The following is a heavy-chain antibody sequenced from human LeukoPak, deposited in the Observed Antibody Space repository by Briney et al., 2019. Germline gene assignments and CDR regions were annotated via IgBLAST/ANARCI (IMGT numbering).Heavy chain of an antibody. J-gene: IGHJ6*03. CDR2: IRYDGSNR. D-gene: IGHD3-9*01. CDR1: GFTFSSYG. V-gene: IGHV3-30*02. CDR3: AKSSYDILTGYYGYYYYMDV. Sequence: PGGSLRLSCAASGFTFSSYGMHWVRQAPGKGLERVAFIRYDGSNRYYADSVKGRFTISRDNSKNTLYLQMNSLRAEDTAVYYCAKSSYDILTGYYGYYYYMDVWGKGTTVTVSS.